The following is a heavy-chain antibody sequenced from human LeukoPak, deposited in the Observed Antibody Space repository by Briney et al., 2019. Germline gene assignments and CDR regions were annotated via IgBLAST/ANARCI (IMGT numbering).Heavy chain of an antibody. CDR1: AFTVSSNY. Sequence: GGSLRLSCAASAFTVSSNYMSWVRQAPGKGLEWVSVIYSGGSTYYADSVKGRFTISRDNSKNTLYLQMNSLRAEDTAVYYCAGGKWLFLYWGQGTLVTVSS. D-gene: IGHD3-22*01. CDR3: AGGKWLFLY. CDR2: IYSGGST. J-gene: IGHJ4*02. V-gene: IGHV3-66*01.